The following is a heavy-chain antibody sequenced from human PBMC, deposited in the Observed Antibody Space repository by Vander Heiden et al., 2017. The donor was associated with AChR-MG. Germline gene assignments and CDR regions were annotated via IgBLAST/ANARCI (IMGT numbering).Heavy chain of an antibody. CDR3: ARGPRHSLYFDY. V-gene: IGHV3-21*01. Sequence: EVQLVESGGGLVKPGGSLRPSCAASGFTFSSYSMNWVRHAPGKGLEWVSSISSSSSYIYYADSVKGRFTISRDNAKNSLYLQMKSLRAEDTAVYYCARGPRHSLYFDYWGQGTLVTVSS. CDR2: ISSSSSYI. D-gene: IGHD1-26*01. CDR1: GFTFSSYS. J-gene: IGHJ4*02.